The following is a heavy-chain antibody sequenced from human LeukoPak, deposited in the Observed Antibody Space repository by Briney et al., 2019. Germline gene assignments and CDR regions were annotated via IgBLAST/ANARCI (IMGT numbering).Heavy chain of an antibody. CDR1: GFTFSSYW. CDR2: IKQDGSEK. V-gene: IGHV3-7*01. J-gene: IGHJ4*02. CDR3: TRRKVSTYFDY. Sequence: VGSLRLSCAASGFTFSSYWMSWVRQAPGKGLKWVANIKQDGSEKYYVDSVKGRFTISRDKAKNSLYLQMNSMRAEDTTVYYCTRRKVSTYFDYSGQGTLVTVSS. D-gene: IGHD5/OR15-5a*01.